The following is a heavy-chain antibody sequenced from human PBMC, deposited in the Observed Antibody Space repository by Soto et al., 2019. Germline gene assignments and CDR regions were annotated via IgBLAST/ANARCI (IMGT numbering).Heavy chain of an antibody. CDR2: IFYTGTT. Sequence: SETLSLTCSVSGGSISYNSYYWGWIRQPPGKGLEWVGGIFYTGTTYYSPSLKDRVTISVDTSKNSFSPNLTSVTAADTAVYFCARLVVVAPVANAWGQGTLVTVSS. J-gene: IGHJ5*02. D-gene: IGHD2-2*01. CDR1: GGSISYNSYY. CDR3: ARLVVVAPVANA. V-gene: IGHV4-39*02.